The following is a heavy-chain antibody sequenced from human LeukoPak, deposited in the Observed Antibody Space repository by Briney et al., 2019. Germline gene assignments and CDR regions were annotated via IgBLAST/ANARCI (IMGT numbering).Heavy chain of an antibody. D-gene: IGHD1-26*01. CDR3: AKPTRGSGSFLIDY. Sequence: VRSLRLSCAASGFTFSSYGMHWVRQAPGKGLEWVAVIWNDGSYEYYGDPVKGRFTISRDNSKNTLYLQMNNLRADDTAVYFCAKPTRGSGSFLIDYWGQGTLVTVSS. J-gene: IGHJ4*02. CDR1: GFTFSSYG. V-gene: IGHV3-33*03. CDR2: IWNDGSYE.